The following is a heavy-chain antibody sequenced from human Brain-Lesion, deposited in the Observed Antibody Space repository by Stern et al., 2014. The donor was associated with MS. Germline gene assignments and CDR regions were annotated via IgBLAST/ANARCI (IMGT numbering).Heavy chain of an antibody. CDR2: IKPNTGGP. CDR3: ARDQRGITIFGVVTDYYYLGMDV. J-gene: IGHJ6*02. Sequence: QMQLVQSGAEVKKPGASVKVSCKTSGYIFTGYYIHWVRQAPGQGLEWMAWIKPNTGGPKYAQKFQGRVPMSRDTSISTAYVELSSLTSDDTAVYYCARDQRGITIFGVVTDYYYLGMDVWGQGTTVTVSS. D-gene: IGHD3-3*01. CDR1: GYIFTGYY. V-gene: IGHV1-2*02.